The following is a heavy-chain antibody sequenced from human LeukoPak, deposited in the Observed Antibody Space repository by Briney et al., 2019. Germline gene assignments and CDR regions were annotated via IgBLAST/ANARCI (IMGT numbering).Heavy chain of an antibody. V-gene: IGHV3-48*03. CDR2: ISSSGSTI. Sequence: PGGSLRLSCAASGFTFSSYEMNWVRQAPGKGLEWVSYISSSGSTIYYADSVKGRFTISRDNAKNSLYLQMNSLGAEDTAVYYCARVPRYCSGGSCYGGTYYMDVWGKGTTVTVSS. CDR1: GFTFSSYE. J-gene: IGHJ6*03. CDR3: ARVPRYCSGGSCYGGTYYMDV. D-gene: IGHD2-15*01.